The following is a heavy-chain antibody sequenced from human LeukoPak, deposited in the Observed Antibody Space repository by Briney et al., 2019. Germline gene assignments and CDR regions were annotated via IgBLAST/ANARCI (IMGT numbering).Heavy chain of an antibody. Sequence: GGSLRLSCEVSGFIFSNYGMHWVRHAPGKGLGWLALIWYDGRTKFHADSVKGRFTISRDNSANTLYLQMSSLRVEDTAVYYCAREWGRIAVAGGPGYWGQGARVTVSS. CDR3: AREWGRIAVAGGPGY. CDR1: GFIFSNYG. D-gene: IGHD6-19*01. V-gene: IGHV3-33*01. J-gene: IGHJ4*02. CDR2: IWYDGRTK.